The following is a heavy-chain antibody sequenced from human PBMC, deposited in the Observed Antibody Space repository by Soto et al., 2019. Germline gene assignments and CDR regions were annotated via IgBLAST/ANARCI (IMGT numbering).Heavy chain of an antibody. Sequence: GGSLRLSCAASGFTLSNYAMNWVRQAPGKGLEWVSGISGSGVTSYADSVKGRFTISRDNSKNTLFLQMNSLRAEDTAVYYCARYFASRNSNYFYAMDVWGQGTAVTVSS. D-gene: IGHD2-21*01. J-gene: IGHJ6*02. CDR2: ISGSGVT. V-gene: IGHV3-23*01. CDR1: GFTLSNYA. CDR3: ARYFASRNSNYFYAMDV.